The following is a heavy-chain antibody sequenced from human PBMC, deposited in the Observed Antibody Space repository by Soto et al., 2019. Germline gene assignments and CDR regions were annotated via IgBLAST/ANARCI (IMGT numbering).Heavy chain of an antibody. J-gene: IGHJ4*02. CDR2: ISGSGGST. V-gene: IGHV3-23*01. CDR3: AKVPYDFWSGYYPPLYFDY. CDR1: GFTFSSYV. D-gene: IGHD3-3*01. Sequence: EVQLLESGGGLVQPGGSLRLSCAASGFTFSSYVMSWVRQAPGKGLEWVSGISGSGGSTYYADSVKGRFTISRDNSKNTLYLQMNSLRAEGTAVYYCAKVPYDFWSGYYPPLYFDYWGQGTLVTVSS.